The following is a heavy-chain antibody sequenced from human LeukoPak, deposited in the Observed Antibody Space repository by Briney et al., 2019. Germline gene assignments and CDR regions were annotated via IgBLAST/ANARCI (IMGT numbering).Heavy chain of an antibody. J-gene: IGHJ3*02. D-gene: IGHD1-26*01. CDR1: GGSFSGYY. CDR2: INHSGST. V-gene: IGHV4-34*01. CDR3: AREAGATTLDAFDI. Sequence: SETLSLTCAVYGGSFSGYYWSWIRQPPGKGLEWIGEINHSGSTNYNPSLKSRVTISVDTSKNQFSLKLSSVTAADTAVYYCAREAGATTLDAFDIWGQGTMVTVSS.